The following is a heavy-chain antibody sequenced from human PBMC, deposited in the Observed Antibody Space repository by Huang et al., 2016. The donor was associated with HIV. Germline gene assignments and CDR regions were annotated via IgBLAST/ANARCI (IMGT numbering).Heavy chain of an antibody. CDR1: GYTFSIYG. CDR2: VSAYSGYT. V-gene: IGHV1-18*01. Sequence: QIQLVQSGPEVKKPGASVKVSCKASGYTFSIYGISRVGRAPGQGHEWMGWVSAYSGYTNYSQKFQGRVTMTADTSASTAYMDVRSLTSDDTAVYYCARVPSDHFSDYWGQGTLVTVSS. CDR3: ARVPSDHFSDY. J-gene: IGHJ4*02.